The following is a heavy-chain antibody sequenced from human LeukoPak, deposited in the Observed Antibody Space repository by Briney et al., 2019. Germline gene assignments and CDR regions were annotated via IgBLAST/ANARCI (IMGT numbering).Heavy chain of an antibody. V-gene: IGHV4-34*01. J-gene: IGHJ3*02. D-gene: IGHD4-23*01. CDR1: GGSFSGFH. CDR2: INHSEIT. Sequence: KSSETLSLTCAVYGGSFSGFHWSWIRQPPGKGLEWIGEINHSEITNYDPSLKSRVTISLDKSKNQFSLKLSSVTAADTAVYYCARSDPPWGVYGGNSGQAFDIWGQGTMVTVSS. CDR3: ARSDPPWGVYGGNSGQAFDI.